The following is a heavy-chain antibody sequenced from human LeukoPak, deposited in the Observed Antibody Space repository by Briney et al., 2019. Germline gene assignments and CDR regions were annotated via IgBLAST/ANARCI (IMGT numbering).Heavy chain of an antibody. V-gene: IGHV3-30*04. CDR3: ASDPRDGGQNV. CDR2: ISYSGDNK. Sequence: GGSLRLACAASGFNLTNYAMHWVRQAPGKGLEWVTLISYSGDNKYYADSVKGRFTFSRDKSKNTLYLQMNSLRPEDSAVYYCASDPRDGGQNVWGKGTTVTVSS. J-gene: IGHJ6*04. D-gene: IGHD5-24*01. CDR1: GFNLTNYA.